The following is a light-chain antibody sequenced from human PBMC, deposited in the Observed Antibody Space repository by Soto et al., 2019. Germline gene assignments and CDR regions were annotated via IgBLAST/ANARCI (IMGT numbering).Light chain of an antibody. CDR2: DVS. CDR3: SSYTSSSTLAV. V-gene: IGLV2-14*01. CDR1: SSDVGGYNY. J-gene: IGLJ7*01. Sequence: QSALTQPASVSGSPGQSITISCTGTSSDVGGYNYVSWYQQRPGKAPKLMIYDVSNRPSGVSNRFSGSKSGNTASLTISGLQAEDEADYYCSSYTSSSTLAVFGGGTQLTVL.